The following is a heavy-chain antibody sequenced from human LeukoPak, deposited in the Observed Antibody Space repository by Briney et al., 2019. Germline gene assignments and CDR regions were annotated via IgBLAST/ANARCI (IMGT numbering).Heavy chain of an antibody. D-gene: IGHD5-18*01. CDR2: ISAYNGNK. V-gene: IGHV1-18*01. J-gene: IGHJ4*02. CDR1: GYTFTDFV. CDR3: TRDFGVDTTMIFFDY. Sequence: ASVKVSCKASGYTFTDFVISWVRQAPGQGLEWMGWISAYNGNKNYVQRFQGRVTMTTDTSTSTAYMELTSLRSDDTAMYYCTRDFGVDTTMIFFDYWGQGTLVTVSS.